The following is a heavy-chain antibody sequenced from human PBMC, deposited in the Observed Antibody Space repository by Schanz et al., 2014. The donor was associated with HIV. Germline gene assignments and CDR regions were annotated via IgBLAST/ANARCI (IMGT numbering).Heavy chain of an antibody. D-gene: IGHD6-6*01. J-gene: IGHJ6*02. V-gene: IGHV3-53*02. CDR1: GFIVSSNY. Sequence: EVQLVETGGGLIQPGGSLRLSCAASGFIVSSNYMSWVRQAPGKGLEWVSVLYTGDSTYYTDSVKGRFTISRDISKKTLYLQMNSLRAGDTAVYYCASTEFPYSGSSDYYYGMDVWGQGTTVTVSS. CDR2: LYTGDST. CDR3: ASTEFPYSGSSDYYYGMDV.